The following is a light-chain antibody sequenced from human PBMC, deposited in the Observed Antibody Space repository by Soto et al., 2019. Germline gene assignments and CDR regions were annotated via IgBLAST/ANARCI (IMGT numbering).Light chain of an antibody. V-gene: IGLV2-14*01. CDR1: SSDVGNYKY. Sequence: QSVLTQPASVSGSPGQSITISCTGTSSDVGNYKYVSWYQQHPGKAPKLMIYEVSNRPSGVSNRFSGSKSGNTAPLTISGLQAEDETDYYCSSYTSSGTYVFGTGTKVTVL. CDR2: EVS. J-gene: IGLJ1*01. CDR3: SSYTSSGTYV.